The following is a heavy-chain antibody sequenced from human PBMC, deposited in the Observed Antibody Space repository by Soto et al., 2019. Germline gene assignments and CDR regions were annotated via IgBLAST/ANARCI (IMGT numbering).Heavy chain of an antibody. Sequence: ASVKVSCKASGYTFTSYYMHWVRQAPGQGLEWMGIINPSGGSTSYAQKFQGRVTMTRDTSTSTVYMELSSLRSEDTAVYYCACGYHFWGGQHMDCYYYGVDVWGQGATVTVSS. D-gene: IGHD3-3*02. V-gene: IGHV1-46*01. CDR2: INPSGGST. CDR3: ACGYHFWGGQHMDCYYYGVDV. CDR1: GYTFTSYY. J-gene: IGHJ6*02.